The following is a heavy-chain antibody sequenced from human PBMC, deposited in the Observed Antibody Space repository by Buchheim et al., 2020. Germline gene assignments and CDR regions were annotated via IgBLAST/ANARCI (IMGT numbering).Heavy chain of an antibody. CDR2: ISGSGGCT. D-gene: IGHD2-2*01. CDR3: AKAGAGDCSSTSCYYYYGMDV. J-gene: IGHJ6*02. V-gene: IGHV3-23*01. CDR1: GFTFSSYA. Sequence: EVQLLESGGGLVQPGGSLRLSCAASGFTFSSYAMSWVRQAPGKGLEWVAAISGSGGCTYYADSVNGRFTLSRDNSKKPLYLQMNSLRAEDTAVYYCAKAGAGDCSSTSCYYYYGMDVWGQGTT.